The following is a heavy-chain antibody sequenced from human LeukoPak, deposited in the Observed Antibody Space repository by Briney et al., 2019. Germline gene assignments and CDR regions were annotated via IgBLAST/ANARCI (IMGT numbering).Heavy chain of an antibody. CDR1: GGTFSSYA. J-gene: IGHJ6*02. CDR2: IIPIFGTA. D-gene: IGHD2-2*01. V-gene: IGHV1-69*06. CDR3: ATGIDCSSTSCPYYYYYGMDV. Sequence: ASVKVSCKASGGTFSSYAISWVRQAPGQGLEWMGGIIPIFGTANYAQKFQGRVTMTEDTSTDTAYMELSSLRSEDTAVYYCATGIDCSSTSCPYYYYYGMDVWGQGTTVTVSS.